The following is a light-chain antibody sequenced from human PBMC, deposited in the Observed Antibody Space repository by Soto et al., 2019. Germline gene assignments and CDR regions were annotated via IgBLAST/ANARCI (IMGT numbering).Light chain of an antibody. V-gene: IGKV2-24*01. CDR1: QSLVHRDGITY. J-gene: IGKJ1*01. CDR2: RIS. Sequence: IVMTQTPLSSPVTLGQPASISCRSSQSLVHRDGITYLSWLRQRPGQPPRLLISRISNRLSGVPDRFSGSGAGTDFTLTISRVEAEDVGVYYCLQATKFPRTFGQGTKVEI. CDR3: LQATKFPRT.